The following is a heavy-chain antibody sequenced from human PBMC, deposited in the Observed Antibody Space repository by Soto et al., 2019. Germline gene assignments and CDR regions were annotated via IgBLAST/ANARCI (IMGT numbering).Heavy chain of an antibody. J-gene: IGHJ4*02. Sequence: GGSLRLSCAASGFTFDDYTMHWVRQAPGKGLEWVSLISWDGGSTYYADSVKGRFTISRDNSKNSLYLQMNSLRTEDTALYYCAKDSQWLSPGWYFDYWGQGTLVTVSS. D-gene: IGHD6-19*01. V-gene: IGHV3-43*01. CDR1: GFTFDDYT. CDR2: ISWDGGST. CDR3: AKDSQWLSPGWYFDY.